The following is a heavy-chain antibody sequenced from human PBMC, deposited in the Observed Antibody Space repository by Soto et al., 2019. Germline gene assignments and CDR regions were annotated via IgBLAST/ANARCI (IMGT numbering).Heavy chain of an antibody. V-gene: IGHV5-51*01. Sequence: GESLKISCKGSGYSFTSYWIGWVRQMPGKGLEWMGIIYPGDSDTGYSPSFEGQVTISADKSITTAYLQWSSLKASDTAMYYCARPSYSSSRYYGMDVWGQGTTVTVSS. CDR3: ARPSYSSSRYYGMDV. CDR1: GYSFTSYW. D-gene: IGHD6-6*01. CDR2: IYPGDSDT. J-gene: IGHJ6*02.